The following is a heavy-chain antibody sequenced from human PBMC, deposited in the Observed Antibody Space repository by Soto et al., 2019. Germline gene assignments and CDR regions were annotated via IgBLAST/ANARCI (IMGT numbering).Heavy chain of an antibody. D-gene: IGHD3-16*01. Sequence: EVQLVESGGGLIQPGGSLKLSCAASGFTVTSNYMSWVRQAPGKGLEWVSIIYSGGSTYYADSVKGRFTISRDNSKNTLHLQMNSLRAEDTAVYYCAREDWGDYWGQGTLVTVSS. V-gene: IGHV3-53*01. CDR2: IYSGGST. CDR1: GFTVTSNY. J-gene: IGHJ4*02. CDR3: AREDWGDY.